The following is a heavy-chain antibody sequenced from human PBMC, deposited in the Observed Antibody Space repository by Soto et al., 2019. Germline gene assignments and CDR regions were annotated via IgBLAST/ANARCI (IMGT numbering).Heavy chain of an antibody. CDR3: AREGVGGDYGLIDY. Sequence: SETLSLTCTVSGGSVSSGSYYWSWIRQPPGKGLEWIGYIYYSGSTNYNPSLKSRVTISVDTSKNQFSLKLSSVTAADTAVYYCAREGVGGDYGLIDYWGQGTLVTVS. D-gene: IGHD4-17*01. CDR2: IYYSGST. CDR1: GGSVSSGSYY. V-gene: IGHV4-61*01. J-gene: IGHJ4*02.